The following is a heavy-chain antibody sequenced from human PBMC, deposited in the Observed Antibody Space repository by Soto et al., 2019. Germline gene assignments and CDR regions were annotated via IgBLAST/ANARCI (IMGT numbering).Heavy chain of an antibody. V-gene: IGHV2-5*02. CDR2: IYWDDDK. Sequence: QITLKESGPTLVKPTQTLTLTCTFSGFSLSTSGVGVGWIRQPPGKALEWLALIYWDDDKRYSPSLKSRLTIAKDTSKTQVVLTMTNMDPVDTATYYCAPTTSKYTTGWYWDYWGQGTLVTVSS. CDR1: GFSLSTSGVG. CDR3: APTTSKYTTGWYWDY. D-gene: IGHD6-19*01. J-gene: IGHJ4*02.